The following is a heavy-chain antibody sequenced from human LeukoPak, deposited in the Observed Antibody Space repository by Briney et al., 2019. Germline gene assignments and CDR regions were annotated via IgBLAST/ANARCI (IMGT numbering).Heavy chain of an antibody. D-gene: IGHD6-19*01. CDR3: AKEIHPRSSNGWPFDY. CDR2: ISYDGKVK. J-gene: IGHJ4*02. V-gene: IGHV3-30*18. CDR1: GFAFSTYG. Sequence: PGGSLRLSCAASGFAFSTYGMQWVRQAPGKGLEWVAVISYDGKVKHYTDSVKGRFTISRDNSRNTLYLQMSSLGTEDTALYYCAKEIHPRSSNGWPFDYWGQGTLVTVSS.